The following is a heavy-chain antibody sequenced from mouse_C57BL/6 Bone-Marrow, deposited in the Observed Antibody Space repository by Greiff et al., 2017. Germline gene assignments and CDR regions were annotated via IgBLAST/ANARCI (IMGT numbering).Heavy chain of an antibody. V-gene: IGHV1-15*01. CDR3: TPITTVVAKYYFDY. CDR2: IDPETGGT. D-gene: IGHD1-1*01. Sequence: QVQLKQSGAELVRPGASVTLSCKASGYTFTDYEMHWVKQTPVHGLEWIGAIDPETGGTAYNQKFKGKAILTADKSSSTAYMELRSLTSEDSAVYYCTPITTVVAKYYFDYWGQGTTLTVSS. J-gene: IGHJ2*01. CDR1: GYTFTDYE.